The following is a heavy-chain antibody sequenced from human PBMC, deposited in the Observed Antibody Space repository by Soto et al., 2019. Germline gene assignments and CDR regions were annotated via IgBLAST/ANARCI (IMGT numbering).Heavy chain of an antibody. CDR3: ARLEGVVAED. CDR2: IYYSGST. V-gene: IGHV4-39*01. D-gene: IGHD2-15*01. Sequence: QLQLQESGPGLVKPSETLSLTCTFSGGSISSSSYYWGWIRQPPGKGLEWIGSIYYSGSTYYNPSLKSRVTISVDTSKNQFSLKLSSVTAADTAVYYCARLEGVVAEDWGQGTLVTVSS. J-gene: IGHJ4*02. CDR1: GGSISSSSYY.